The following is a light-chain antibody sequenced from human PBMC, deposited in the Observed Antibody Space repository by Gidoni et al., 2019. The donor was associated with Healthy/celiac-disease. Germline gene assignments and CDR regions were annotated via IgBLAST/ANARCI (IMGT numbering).Light chain of an antibody. J-gene: IGKJ2*01. V-gene: IGKV3-20*01. Sequence: IVLTKSPGAMSLSPGERATLSCRASQSVSSSDLAWYQQKPGQAPRLLNYGASSRATGIPDRFSGSGSGTDFTLTSSRLEPEDVAVYYCQQYGSSPYTFGQGTKLEIK. CDR3: QQYGSSPYT. CDR1: QSVSSSD. CDR2: GAS.